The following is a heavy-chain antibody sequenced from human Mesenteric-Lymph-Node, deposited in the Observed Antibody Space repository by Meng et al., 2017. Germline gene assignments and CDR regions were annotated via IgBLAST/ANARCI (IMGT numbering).Heavy chain of an antibody. CDR1: RFIVSSIY. CDR3: ASSDIDDASGWNTFDL. J-gene: IGHJ4*02. D-gene: IGHD6-19*01. Sequence: GGSLKISCAASRFIVSSIYMSWVRQAPGKGLEWVSIIYSSGDTFYADSVKGRFIISRDNSKNTLYLQMDSLRPEDTALYYCASSDIDDASGWNTFDLWGQGTLVTVSS. V-gene: IGHV3-66*02. CDR2: IYSSGDT.